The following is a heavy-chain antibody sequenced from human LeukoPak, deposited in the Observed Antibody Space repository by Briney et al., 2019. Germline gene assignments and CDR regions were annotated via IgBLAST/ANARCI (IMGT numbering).Heavy chain of an antibody. CDR2: IYYSGST. Sequence: PSETLSLTCTVSGGSISSYYWSWIRQPPGKGLEWIGYIYYSGSTNYNPSLKSRVTISVDTSKNQFSLKLSSMTAADTAVYYCARESTMVRGAIDYWGQGTLVTVSS. CDR1: GGSISSYY. D-gene: IGHD3-10*01. V-gene: IGHV4-59*12. J-gene: IGHJ4*02. CDR3: ARESTMVRGAIDY.